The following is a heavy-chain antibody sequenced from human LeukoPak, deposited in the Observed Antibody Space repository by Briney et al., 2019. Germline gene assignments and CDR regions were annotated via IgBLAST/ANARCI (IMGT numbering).Heavy chain of an antibody. Sequence: PGGSLRLSCSGSGLKLGDYGLSWVRQAPGKGLEWVSGINWDGENTAYADSVKGRFTISRDNAENALYLQMDSLRAEDTALYYCARDLSATWYSLAYWGRGTLVTVSS. CDR2: INWDGENT. D-gene: IGHD2-15*01. J-gene: IGHJ4*02. V-gene: IGHV3-20*04. CDR3: ARDLSATWYSLAY. CDR1: GLKLGDYG.